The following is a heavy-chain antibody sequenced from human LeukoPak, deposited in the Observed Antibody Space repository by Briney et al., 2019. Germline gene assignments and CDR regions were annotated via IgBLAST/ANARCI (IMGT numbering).Heavy chain of an antibody. CDR1: GGSFSGYY. CDR3: AGNLYNWNDGSRSNFDY. V-gene: IGHV4-34*01. D-gene: IGHD1-1*01. Sequence: PSETLSLTCAVYGGSFSGYYWSWIRQPPGKGLEWIGEINHSGSTNYNPSLKSRVTISVDTSKNQFSLKLSSVTAADTAVYYCAGNLYNWNDGSRSNFDYWGQGTLVTVSS. CDR2: INHSGST. J-gene: IGHJ4*02.